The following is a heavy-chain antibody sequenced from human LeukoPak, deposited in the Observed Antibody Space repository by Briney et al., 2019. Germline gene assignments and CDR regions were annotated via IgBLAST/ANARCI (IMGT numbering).Heavy chain of an antibody. D-gene: IGHD2-8*02. CDR1: GYTFTGYY. CDR2: INPNSDGT. CDR3: ARSAVLVGVFGLGSQDNWFDP. J-gene: IGHJ5*02. V-gene: IGHV1-2*02. Sequence: GASVKVSCKATGYTFTGYYIHWVRQAPGQGLEWMGWINPNSDGTNYAQKFQGRVTMTRDTSISTVSMELSRLRSDDTAVYYCARSAVLVGVFGLGSQDNWFDPWGQGTLVTVSS.